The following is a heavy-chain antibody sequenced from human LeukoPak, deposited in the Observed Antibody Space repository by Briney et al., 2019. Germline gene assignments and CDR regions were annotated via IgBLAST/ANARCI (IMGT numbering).Heavy chain of an antibody. D-gene: IGHD3-16*01. Sequence: ASVKVSCKASGYTFTSYGISWVRQAPGQGLEWMGWISAYNGNTNYAQKLQGRVTMTRDMSTSTVYMELSSLRSEDTAVYYCARPGARYDYVWGSYIDYWGQGTLVTVSS. V-gene: IGHV1-18*01. CDR3: ARPGARYDYVWGSYIDY. CDR1: GYTFTSYG. CDR2: ISAYNGNT. J-gene: IGHJ4*02.